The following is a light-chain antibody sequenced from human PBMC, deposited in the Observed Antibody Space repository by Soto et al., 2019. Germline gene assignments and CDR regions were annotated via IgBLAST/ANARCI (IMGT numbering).Light chain of an antibody. CDR3: TSYTTDNIVVV. V-gene: IGLV2-14*03. CDR2: DVS. CDR1: ISDIGLYKF. Sequence: QSALTQPASVSGSPGQSITISCTGTISDIGLYKFVSWYQHHPGKAPKLIIFDVSSRASGISNRFSGSKSGNTASLTISGLQAEDEADYYCTSYTTDNIVVVFSGGTKLTVL. J-gene: IGLJ2*01.